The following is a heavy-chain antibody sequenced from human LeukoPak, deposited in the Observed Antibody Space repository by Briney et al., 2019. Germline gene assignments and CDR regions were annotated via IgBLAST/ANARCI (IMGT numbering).Heavy chain of an antibody. D-gene: IGHD3-3*01. CDR3: ARYLYDFWSGHWFDP. CDR1: GYTFTSYG. J-gene: IGHJ5*02. V-gene: IGHV1-18*03. CDR2: ISAYNGNT. Sequence: VSVKVSCKASGYTFTSYGISWVRQAPGHGLEWMGWISAYNGNTNYAQKLQGRVTMTTDTSTSTAYMELRSLRSDDMAVYYCARYLYDFWSGHWFDPWGQGTLVTVSS.